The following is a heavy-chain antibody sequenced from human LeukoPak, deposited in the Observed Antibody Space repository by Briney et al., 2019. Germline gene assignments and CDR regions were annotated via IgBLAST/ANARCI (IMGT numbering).Heavy chain of an antibody. CDR2: ISGSGGST. J-gene: IGHJ6*02. Sequence: GGSLRLSCAASGFTFSSYAMSWVRQAPGKGLEGVSAISGSGGSTYYADSVKGRFTISRDNSKNTLYLQMNSLRAEDTAVYYCASGKGYCSSTSCYTDRYYYHGMDVWGQGTTVTVSS. CDR1: GFTFSSYA. CDR3: ASGKGYCSSTSCYTDRYYYHGMDV. V-gene: IGHV3-23*01. D-gene: IGHD2-2*02.